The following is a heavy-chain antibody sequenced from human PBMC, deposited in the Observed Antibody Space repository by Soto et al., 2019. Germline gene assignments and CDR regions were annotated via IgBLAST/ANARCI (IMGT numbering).Heavy chain of an antibody. J-gene: IGHJ4*02. CDR1: GYTFTGYY. CDR3: ARAEDSGGWYRLLSQTEYYFAF. CDR2: INPNSGGT. Sequence: QVQLVQSGAEVKKPGASVKVSCKASGYTFTGYYMHWVRQAPGQGLEWMGWINPNSGGTNYAQKFQGWVTMTRDTSISKAYMEPSRVRADDTGVYYCARAEDSGGWYRLLSQTEYYFAFWGQGNLVAVSS. D-gene: IGHD6-13*01. V-gene: IGHV1-2*04.